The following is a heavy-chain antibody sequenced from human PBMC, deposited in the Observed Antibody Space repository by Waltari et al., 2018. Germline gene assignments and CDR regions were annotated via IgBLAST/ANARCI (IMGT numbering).Heavy chain of an antibody. Sequence: EVQLVESGGGLVQPGGSLRLSCAASGFTFSSYDMNWVRQAPGKGLEWVSYISSSGSTIYYADSVKGRFTISRDNAKNSLYLQMNSLRAEDTAVYYCARVVTRVSDYWGQGTLVTVSS. J-gene: IGHJ4*02. CDR3: ARVVTRVSDY. D-gene: IGHD6-6*01. V-gene: IGHV3-48*03. CDR1: GFTFSSYD. CDR2: ISSSGSTI.